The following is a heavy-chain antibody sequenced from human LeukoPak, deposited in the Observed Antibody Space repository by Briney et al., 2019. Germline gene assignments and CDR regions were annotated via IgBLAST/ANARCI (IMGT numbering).Heavy chain of an antibody. CDR1: GGSISSYY. CDR2: IYPSGNT. CDR3: ARDIRGANALDI. V-gene: IGHV4-4*07. Sequence: SETLSLTCTVSGGSISSYYWAWIRQPAGKGLECIGRIYPSGNTNYNPSLKSRVTMSINTPKNQFSLKLSSVTAADTAVYYCARDIRGANALDIWGQGTMVTVSS. J-gene: IGHJ3*02. D-gene: IGHD1-26*01.